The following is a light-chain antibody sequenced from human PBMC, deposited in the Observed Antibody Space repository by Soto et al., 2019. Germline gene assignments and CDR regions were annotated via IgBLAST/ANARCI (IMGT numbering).Light chain of an antibody. CDR2: GAS. CDR3: QQYGSSPKLT. CDR1: QSVSSTY. Sequence: EIVLTQSPGTLSLSPGERATLSCRASQSVSSTYLGWYQQKPGQAPRLLIYGASSRATGIPDRFSGSGSGTDFTLTISRLEAEDFAVYYCQQYGSSPKLTFGGGTKVDIK. J-gene: IGKJ4*01. V-gene: IGKV3-20*01.